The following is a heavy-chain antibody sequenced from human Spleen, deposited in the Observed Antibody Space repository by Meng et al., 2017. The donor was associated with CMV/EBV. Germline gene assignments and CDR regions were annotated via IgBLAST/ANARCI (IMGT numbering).Heavy chain of an antibody. V-gene: IGHV3-49*04. Sequence: GGSLRLSCTASGFTFGAYAMSWVRQAPGKGLEWVGFIRRKVYGGTTEFAASVKGRFIISRDDSKNIAYLQMNSLKIEDTAVYYCTREAGAFDVWGQGTVVTVSS. CDR2: IRRKVYGGTT. CDR3: TREAGAFDV. J-gene: IGHJ3*01. CDR1: GFTFGAYA.